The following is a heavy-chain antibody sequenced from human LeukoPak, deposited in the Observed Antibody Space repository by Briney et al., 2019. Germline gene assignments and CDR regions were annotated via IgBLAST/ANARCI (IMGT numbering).Heavy chain of an antibody. J-gene: IGHJ4*02. Sequence: SVKVSCKASGGTFSTFGISWVRQAPGQGLEWMGGIIPMSGTVNNAQKFQGRVTITADKSTGTAYMELSSLRSDDTAVYYCARELLNYDSTGYPLNWGQGTLVTVSS. CDR1: GGTFSTFG. V-gene: IGHV1-69*06. CDR2: IIPMSGTV. CDR3: ARELLNYDSTGYPLN. D-gene: IGHD3-22*01.